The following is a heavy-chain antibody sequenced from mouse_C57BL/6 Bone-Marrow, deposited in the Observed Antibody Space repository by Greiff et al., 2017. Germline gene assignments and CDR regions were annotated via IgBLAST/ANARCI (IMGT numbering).Heavy chain of an antibody. D-gene: IGHD6-1*01. V-gene: IGHV5-17*01. CDR1: GFTFSDYG. CDR2: ISSGSSTI. Sequence: EVQGVESGGGLVKPGGSLKLSCAASGFTFSDYGMHWVRQAPGKGLEWVAYISSGSSTIYYADKVKGRVTVSRDNAKNTLFLHMTSLRSEDTAMYDCARGAGQAWFAYWGRGTLVTVSA. CDR3: ARGAGQAWFAY. J-gene: IGHJ3*01.